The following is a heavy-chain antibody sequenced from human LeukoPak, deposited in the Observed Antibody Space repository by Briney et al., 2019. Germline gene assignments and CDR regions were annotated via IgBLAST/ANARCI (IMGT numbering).Heavy chain of an antibody. D-gene: IGHD2-21*02. J-gene: IGHJ4*02. CDR3: AGEAYCGGDCYAPIDY. V-gene: IGHV4-61*02. CDR2: IYTSGST. Sequence: SETLSLTCTVSGGSISSGSYYWSWIRQPAGKGLEWIGRIYTSGSTNYNPSLKSRVTISVDTSKNQFSLKLSSVTAADTAVYYCAGEAYCGGDCYAPIDYWGQGTLVTVSS. CDR1: GGSISSGSYY.